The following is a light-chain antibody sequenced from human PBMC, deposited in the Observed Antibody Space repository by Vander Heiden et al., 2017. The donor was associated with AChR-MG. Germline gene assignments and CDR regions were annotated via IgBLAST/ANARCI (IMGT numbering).Light chain of an antibody. CDR2: GAS. V-gene: IGKV1D-12*01. CDR3: QQAHNFPVT. Sequence: DIPTNESPSSVSASAGDRVTIACRASQDIRTWLAWYQHKPGKAPKLLIYGASTLQSGVPSRFSGSGSGTDFTLTISSLQPDDFASYYCQQAHNFPVTFGQGTKLEIK. J-gene: IGKJ2*01. CDR1: QDIRTW.